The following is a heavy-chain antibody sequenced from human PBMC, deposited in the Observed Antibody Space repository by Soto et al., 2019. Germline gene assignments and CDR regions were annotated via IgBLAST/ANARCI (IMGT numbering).Heavy chain of an antibody. CDR1: GGTFSSYG. CDR3: ANQVRWGEGDY. Sequence: HVQLVQSGAEVKKPGSSVKVSCKSSGGTFSSYGFSWVRQAPGQWLEWMGGSMPLFGIANYAQKFQGRVTSTADESSSTAYMELNSLTSEDTAVYYCANQVRWGEGDYWCKGTLVTVYS. V-gene: IGHV1-69*01. D-gene: IGHD2-2*01. J-gene: IGHJ4*02. CDR2: SMPLFGIA.